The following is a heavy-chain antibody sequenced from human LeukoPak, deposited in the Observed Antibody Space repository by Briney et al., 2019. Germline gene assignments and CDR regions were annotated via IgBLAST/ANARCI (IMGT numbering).Heavy chain of an antibody. D-gene: IGHD5-12*01. CDR1: GGTFSSYA. V-gene: IGHV1-69*13. CDR2: IIPIFGTA. Sequence: EASVKVSCKASGGTFSSYAISWVRQAPGQGLEWMGGIIPIFGTANYAQKFQGRVTITADESTSTAYMELSSLRSEDTAVYYCARDNSGYDRYHYFDYWGQGTLVTVSS. CDR3: ARDNSGYDRYHYFDY. J-gene: IGHJ4*02.